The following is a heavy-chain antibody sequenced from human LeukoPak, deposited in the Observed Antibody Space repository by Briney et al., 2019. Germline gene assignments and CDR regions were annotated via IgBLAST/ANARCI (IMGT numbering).Heavy chain of an antibody. J-gene: IGHJ4*02. D-gene: IGHD5-24*01. Sequence: PGGSLRLSCAASGFTFSSYSMNWVRQAPGKGLEWVSYISSSSSTIYYADSVKGRFTISRDNAKNSLYLQMNSLRAEDTAVYYCARVGLGMATIRDDYWGQGTLVTVSS. CDR2: ISSSSSTI. CDR1: GFTFSSYS. V-gene: IGHV3-48*01. CDR3: ARVGLGMATIRDDY.